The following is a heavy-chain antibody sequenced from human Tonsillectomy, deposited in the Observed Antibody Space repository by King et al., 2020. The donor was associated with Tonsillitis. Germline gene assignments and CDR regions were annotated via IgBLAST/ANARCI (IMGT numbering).Heavy chain of an antibody. V-gene: IGHV3-11*01. D-gene: IGHD3-22*01. CDR1: GFTFSDYY. Sequence: QLVQSGGGLVKPGGSLRLSCAASGFTFSDYYMSWIRQAPGKGLEWVSYISSSGTTKKYAHSVRGRFTIAMDNANNSLYLQMNSLRAEDTAAYYCARVLRDDYVSRFGLGLIDYGGQGTLATVSS. J-gene: IGHJ4*02. CDR2: ISSSGTTK. CDR3: ARVLRDDYVSRFGLGLIDY.